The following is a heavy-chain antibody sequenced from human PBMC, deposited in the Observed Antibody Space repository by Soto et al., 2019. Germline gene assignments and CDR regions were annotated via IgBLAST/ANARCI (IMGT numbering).Heavy chain of an antibody. V-gene: IGHV4-39*07. Sequence: PSETLSLTCTVSGGSISTRSSYWGWIRQPPGKGLEWIGSIYYIGNTNYNPSLKSRVTISVDTSKNQFSLKLSSVTAADTAVYYCARGRSYYGSARHRCFDPWGQGTLVTVSS. D-gene: IGHD3-10*01. CDR2: IYYIGNT. CDR1: GGSISTRSSY. J-gene: IGHJ5*02. CDR3: ARGRSYYGSARHRCFDP.